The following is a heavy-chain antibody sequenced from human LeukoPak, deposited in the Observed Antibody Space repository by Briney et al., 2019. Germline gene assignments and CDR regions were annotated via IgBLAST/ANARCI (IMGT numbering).Heavy chain of an antibody. CDR1: GGSISSGDYY. Sequence: SETLSLTCTVSGGSISSGDYYWSWIRQPPGKGLEWIGYIYYSGSTYYNPSLKSRVTISVDTSKNQFSLKLSSVTAADTAVYYWARVGGPRGGVVVTATNFDYWGQGTLVTVSS. D-gene: IGHD2-21*02. CDR3: ARVGGPRGGVVVTATNFDY. V-gene: IGHV4-30-4*01. J-gene: IGHJ4*02. CDR2: IYYSGST.